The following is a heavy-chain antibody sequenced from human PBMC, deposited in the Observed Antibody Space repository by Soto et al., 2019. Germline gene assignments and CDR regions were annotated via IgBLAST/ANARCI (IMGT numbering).Heavy chain of an antibody. CDR3: ARVKSGSFDWFDP. V-gene: IGHV3-74*01. D-gene: IGHD3-10*01. CDR1: GFIFSTYW. CDR2: INTDGSRT. Sequence: EVQLVESGGGLGQPGGSLRLSGAASGFIFSTYWMHWVRQVPGKGLSWVSRINTDGSRTSYAVSVKGLITIARGNAKNPVYLQMNSLRAGDTAVYFCARVKSGSFDWFDPWGQGPLVSVAS. J-gene: IGHJ5*02.